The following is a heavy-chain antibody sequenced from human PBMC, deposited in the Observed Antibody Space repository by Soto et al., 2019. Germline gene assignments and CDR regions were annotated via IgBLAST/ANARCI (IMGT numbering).Heavy chain of an antibody. D-gene: IGHD3-22*01. Sequence: PGGSLRLSCAASGFSFDDYTMHWVRQGPGKGLEWVSLITWDGGSTYYADSVKGRFTISRDNAKNSLYLQMNSLRAEDTAVYYCAKSPGMYYYDSSGYYHYDYWGQGT. V-gene: IGHV3-43*01. CDR1: GFSFDDYT. CDR2: ITWDGGST. CDR3: AKSPGMYYYDSSGYYHYDY. J-gene: IGHJ4*02.